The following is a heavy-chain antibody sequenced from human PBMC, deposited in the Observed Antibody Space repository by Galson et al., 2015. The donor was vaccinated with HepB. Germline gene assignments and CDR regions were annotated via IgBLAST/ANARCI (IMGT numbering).Heavy chain of an antibody. J-gene: IGHJ4*02. CDR3: AKAVDGDSPDFDY. CDR1: GFTFSSYA. D-gene: IGHD4-17*01. CDR2: ISGSGGST. Sequence: SLRLSCAASGFTFSSYAMNWVRQAPGKGLEWVSTISGSGGSTYYADSVKGRFTISRDSSKNTLYLQMNSLRAEDTAIYYCAKAVDGDSPDFDYWGQGTLVTVSS. V-gene: IGHV3-23*01.